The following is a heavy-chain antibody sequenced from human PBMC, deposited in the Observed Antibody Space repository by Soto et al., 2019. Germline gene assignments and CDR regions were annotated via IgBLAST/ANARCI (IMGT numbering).Heavy chain of an antibody. J-gene: IGHJ4*02. Sequence: GGSLRLSCGVSGFIFSNYWMTWVRQAPGKGLEWVANIKEDGGEKYYVDSVKGRFTISRDNTENSLYLQMNSLRAEDSAFYYCAKDAYGDYYFDYWGQGTLVTVSS. D-gene: IGHD4-17*01. V-gene: IGHV3-7*03. CDR3: AKDAYGDYYFDY. CDR1: GFIFSNYW. CDR2: IKEDGGEK.